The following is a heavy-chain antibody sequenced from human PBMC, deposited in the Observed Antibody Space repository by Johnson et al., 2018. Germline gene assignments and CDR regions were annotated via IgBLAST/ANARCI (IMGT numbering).Heavy chain of an antibody. CDR1: GFTFSSYW. J-gene: IGHJ3*02. Sequence: VQLVESGGGLVQPGGSLRLSCAASGFTFSSYWMSWVRQAPGKGLEWVANIKQDGSEKYYVDSVKGRLTISRDNAKNSLYLQMNSLRAEDTAVYYCARIYCTNGVCYTPLDAFDIWGQGTMVTVSS. CDR3: ARIYCTNGVCYTPLDAFDI. D-gene: IGHD2-8*01. CDR2: IKQDGSEK. V-gene: IGHV3-7*01.